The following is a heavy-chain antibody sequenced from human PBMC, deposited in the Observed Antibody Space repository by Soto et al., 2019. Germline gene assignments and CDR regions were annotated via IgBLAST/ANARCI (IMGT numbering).Heavy chain of an antibody. Sequence: KPSETLSLTCTVSGVSIANFFWSWIRQPPGKGLEWIGYMSQGGTTTYNPSLKGRATISVDTSKNQFSLKLSSVTAADTAVYYCARGRIPMVRGVIRGMDVWGQGTTVTVSS. D-gene: IGHD3-10*01. V-gene: IGHV4-59*12. CDR1: GVSIANFF. J-gene: IGHJ6*02. CDR3: ARGRIPMVRGVIRGMDV. CDR2: MSQGGTT.